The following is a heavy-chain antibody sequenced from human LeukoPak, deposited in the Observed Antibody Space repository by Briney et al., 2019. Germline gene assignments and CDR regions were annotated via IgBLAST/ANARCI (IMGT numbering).Heavy chain of an antibody. CDR3: ARRGTDASFTFFDV. Sequence: GGSLRLSCAASGFTFSDYYMSWVRQIPGERPEWVSSISGDTTYIYYADSIKGRFTISRDNTNTSLFLQMNSLRAEDTATYFCARRGTDASFTFFDVWGQGTVVTVSS. J-gene: IGHJ3*01. CDR2: ISGDTTYI. CDR1: GFTFSDYY. D-gene: IGHD1-26*01. V-gene: IGHV3-21*01.